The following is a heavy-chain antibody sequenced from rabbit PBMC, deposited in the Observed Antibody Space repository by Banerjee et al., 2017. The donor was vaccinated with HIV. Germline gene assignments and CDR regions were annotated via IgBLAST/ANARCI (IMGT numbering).Heavy chain of an antibody. D-gene: IGHD6-1*01. CDR2: IDAGTSGNT. CDR3: ARTDGYAYTGNAQYNL. Sequence: QSLEESGGDLVKPGASLTLTCTASGFSFRWYYMCWVRQAPGKGLEWIACIDAGTSGNTYYASWAKGRFPISKTSAAPVTLQMTSLTAADTATYFSARTDGYAYTGNAQYNLWGPGTLVTVS. CDR1: GFSFRWYY. V-gene: IGHV1S40*01. J-gene: IGHJ4*01.